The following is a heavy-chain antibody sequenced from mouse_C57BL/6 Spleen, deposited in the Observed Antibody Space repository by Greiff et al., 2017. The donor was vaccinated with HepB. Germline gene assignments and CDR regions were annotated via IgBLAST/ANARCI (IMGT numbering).Heavy chain of an antibody. CDR2: INPYNGGT. V-gene: IGHV1-19*01. CDR3: ARLGTVGDLDY. CDR1: GYTFTDYY. Sequence: EVQLQQSGPVLVKPGASVKMSCKASGYTFTDYYMNWVKQSHGKSLEWIGVINPYNGGTSYNQKFKGKATLTVDKSSSTAYMELNSLTSEDSAVYYCARLGTVGDLDYWGQGTTLTVSS. D-gene: IGHD1-1*01. J-gene: IGHJ2*01.